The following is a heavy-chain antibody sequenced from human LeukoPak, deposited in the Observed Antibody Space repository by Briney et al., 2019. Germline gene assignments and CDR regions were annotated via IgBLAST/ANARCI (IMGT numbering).Heavy chain of an antibody. V-gene: IGHV3-11*01. Sequence: GGSLRLSCAASGFTVSSNYMSWVRQAPGKGLEWVSYISSSGSTIYYADSVKGRFTISRDNSKNTLYLQMNSLRAEDTAVYFCARGARLTMVRGVIRYYYMDVWGKGTTVTISS. CDR2: ISSSGSTI. J-gene: IGHJ6*03. CDR3: ARGARLTMVRGVIRYYYMDV. D-gene: IGHD3-10*01. CDR1: GFTVSSNY.